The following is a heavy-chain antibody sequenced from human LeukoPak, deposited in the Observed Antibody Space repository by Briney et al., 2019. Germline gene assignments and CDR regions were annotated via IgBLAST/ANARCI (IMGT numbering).Heavy chain of an antibody. CDR2: MNPNSGNT. CDR3: ARIVAGARIGDYFMPISRFTLNYLDP. V-gene: IGHV1-8*03. D-gene: IGHD4-17*01. J-gene: IGHJ5*02. Sequence: ASVKVSCKASGYTFTSYDINWVRQATGQGLEWMGWMNPNSGNTGYAQKFQGRVTITRNTSISTAYMELSSLRSEDTAVYYCARIVAGARIGDYFMPISRFTLNYLDPWGQGTLVTVSS. CDR1: GYTFTSYD.